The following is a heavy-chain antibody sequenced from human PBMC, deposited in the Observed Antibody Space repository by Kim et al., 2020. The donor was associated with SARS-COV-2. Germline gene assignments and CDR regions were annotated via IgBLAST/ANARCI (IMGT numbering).Heavy chain of an antibody. CDR3: APNAFQWLVEGAIGDY. D-gene: IGHD6-19*01. CDR2: ISGSGGST. J-gene: IGHJ4*02. Sequence: GGSLRLSCAASGFTLSSYAMSWVRQAPGKGLEWVSAISGSGGSTYYADSVKGRFTISRDNSKNTLYLQMNSLRAEDTAVYYCAPNAFQWLVEGAIGDYWGQGTLVTVSS. V-gene: IGHV3-23*01. CDR1: GFTLSSYA.